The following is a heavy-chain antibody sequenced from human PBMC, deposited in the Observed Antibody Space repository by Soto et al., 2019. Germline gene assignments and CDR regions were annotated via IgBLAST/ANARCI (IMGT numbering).Heavy chain of an antibody. Sequence: QVQLQESGPGLVKPSGTLSLTCAVSGGSISTSNWWSWVRQPPGKGLEWIGEVYHSGSTNYNPSFKRRVAMSVDKSKKQFSLKLNSVTAADTALYYCARTSTSGTSFDYWGQGSLVTVSS. CDR1: GGSISTSNW. V-gene: IGHV4-4*02. CDR3: ARTSTSGTSFDY. J-gene: IGHJ4*02. CDR2: VYHSGST. D-gene: IGHD1-1*01.